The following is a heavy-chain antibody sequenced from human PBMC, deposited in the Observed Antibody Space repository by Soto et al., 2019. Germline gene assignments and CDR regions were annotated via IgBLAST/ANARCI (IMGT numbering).Heavy chain of an antibody. D-gene: IGHD4-17*01. CDR1: GGSISSDGYY. CDR3: ATDYDYGDQWRDDV. CDR2: IYYSGHT. Sequence: QVQLQESGPGLVKPSQTLSLTCTVSGGSISSDGYYWTWIRHHPGQGLDWSGYIYYSGHTYYNPSLQSRVTTSIDTSKNQFSLKLSSVTTADTAVYYWATDYDYGDQWRDDVWGQGTMVTVSS. V-gene: IGHV4-31*03. J-gene: IGHJ3*01.